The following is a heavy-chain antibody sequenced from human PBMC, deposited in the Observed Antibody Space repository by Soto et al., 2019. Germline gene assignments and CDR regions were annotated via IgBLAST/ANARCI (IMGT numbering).Heavy chain of an antibody. J-gene: IGHJ6*02. CDR3: ARGHCSGGSCYAMVLVTDYYYGMDV. Sequence: QVQLVQSGAEVKKPGSSVKVSCKASGGTFSSYAISWVRQAPGQGLEWMGGIIPIFGTANYAQKFQGRVTITADESTSTAYMELSSLRSEDTAVYYCARGHCSGGSCYAMVLVTDYYYGMDVWGQGTTVTVSS. D-gene: IGHD2-15*01. CDR2: IIPIFGTA. CDR1: GGTFSSYA. V-gene: IGHV1-69*01.